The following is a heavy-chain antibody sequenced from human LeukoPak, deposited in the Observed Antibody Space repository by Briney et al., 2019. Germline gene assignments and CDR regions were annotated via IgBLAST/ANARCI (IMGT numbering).Heavy chain of an antibody. CDR1: GGSVSTSTYY. V-gene: IGHV3-23*01. CDR3: AKDPFEPRNYYFGD. CDR2: ISGSGGST. Sequence: PSETLSLTCRVSGGSVSTSTYYWGWVRQPPGKGLEWVSVISGSGGSTYFADSVKGRFTISRDNSKNTLYLQMDSLRAGDTAIYYCAKDPFEPRNYYFGDWGQGTLVTVSS. D-gene: IGHD1-14*01. J-gene: IGHJ4*02.